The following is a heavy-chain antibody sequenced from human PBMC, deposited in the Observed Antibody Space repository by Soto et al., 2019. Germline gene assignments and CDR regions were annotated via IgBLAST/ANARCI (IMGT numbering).Heavy chain of an antibody. V-gene: IGHV3-23*01. CDR1: GFTVSSYA. Sequence: GGALRLSCAASGFTVSSYAMSWVRQAPGKGLEWVSAISGSGGSTYYADSVKGRFTISRDNSKNTLYLQMNSLRAEDSAVYYCAKDSNIQLWLLDYWGQGTLVTVSS. CDR3: AKDSNIQLWLLDY. CDR2: ISGSGGST. J-gene: IGHJ4*02. D-gene: IGHD5-18*01.